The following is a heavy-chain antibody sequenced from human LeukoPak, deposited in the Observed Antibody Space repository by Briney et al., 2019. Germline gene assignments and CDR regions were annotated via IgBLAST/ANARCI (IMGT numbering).Heavy chain of an antibody. CDR1: GYTFTGYC. J-gene: IGHJ4*02. D-gene: IGHD2-8*01. CDR2: INPNSGGT. CDR3: APTNAYSYYFDY. V-gene: IGHV1-2*02. Sequence: ASVKVSCKASGYTFTGYCIHWVRRAPRQGLEWMGWINPNSGGTNYAQKFQGRVTMTRDTSISTAYMELSRLRSDDTAVYYCAPTNAYSYYFDYWGQGTLVTVSS.